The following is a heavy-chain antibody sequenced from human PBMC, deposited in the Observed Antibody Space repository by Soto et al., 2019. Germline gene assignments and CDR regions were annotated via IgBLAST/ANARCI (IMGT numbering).Heavy chain of an antibody. D-gene: IGHD3-16*01. V-gene: IGHV1-3*01. Sequence: ASVKVSCKASGYTFTSYAIHWVRQAPGPRLEWMGWINAGNGNTQYSQKFQSRVTITRDTSASIAYMEVSSLRSEDKALYYCAREQSGEIMTMTDAFDIWGQGTMVTVSS. CDR1: GYTFTSYA. CDR3: AREQSGEIMTMTDAFDI. CDR2: INAGNGNT. J-gene: IGHJ3*02.